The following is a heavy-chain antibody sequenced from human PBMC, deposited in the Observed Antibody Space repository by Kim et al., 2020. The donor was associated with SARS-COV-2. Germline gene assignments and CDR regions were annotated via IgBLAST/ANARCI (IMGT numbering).Heavy chain of an antibody. J-gene: IGHJ4*02. CDR3: ARELVGFLEWLTFDY. D-gene: IGHD3-3*01. V-gene: IGHV3-33*01. Sequence: GGYLRLSCAASGFTFSSYGMHWVRQAPGKGLEWVAVIWYDGSNKYYADSVKGRFTISRDNSKNTLYLQMNSLRAEDTAVYYCARELVGFLEWLTFDYWGQGTLVTVSS. CDR2: IWYDGSNK. CDR1: GFTFSSYG.